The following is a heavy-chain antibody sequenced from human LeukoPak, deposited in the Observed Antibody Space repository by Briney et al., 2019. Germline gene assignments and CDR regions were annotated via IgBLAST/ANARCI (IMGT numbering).Heavy chain of an antibody. J-gene: IGHJ6*02. Sequence: SETLSLTCSVSDGSINSYYWNWIRRPPGKGLERIGYIYYNGNTNYSPSLKSRVAMSVDTSKNLFSLKVSSVTAADTAVYYCARGRSNYYGMDVWGQGTTVTVSS. V-gene: IGHV4-59*01. CDR2: IYYNGNT. D-gene: IGHD1-26*01. CDR1: DGSINSYY. CDR3: ARGRSNYYGMDV.